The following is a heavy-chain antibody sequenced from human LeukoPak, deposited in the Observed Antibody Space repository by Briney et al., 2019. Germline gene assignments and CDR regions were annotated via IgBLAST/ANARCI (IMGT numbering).Heavy chain of an antibody. CDR3: ARYSGSFTYFDY. V-gene: IGHV3-11*01. J-gene: IGHJ4*02. CDR1: GFTFSDYC. Sequence: GGSLRLSCAASGFTFSDYCMSWIRQAPGKGLEWVSYISSSGSTIYYADSVKGRFTISRDNAKTSLYMQMNSLRAEDTAVYYCARYSGSFTYFDYWGQGTLVTVSS. CDR2: ISSSGSTI. D-gene: IGHD1-26*01.